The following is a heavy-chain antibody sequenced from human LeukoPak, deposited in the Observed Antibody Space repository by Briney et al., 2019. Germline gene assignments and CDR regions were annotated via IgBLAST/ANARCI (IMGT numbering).Heavy chain of an antibody. D-gene: IGHD2-21*02. CDR2: VSSGSSTI. Sequence: PGGSLRLSCAASGFTFSDYYMSWIRQAPGKALEWVSYVSSGSSTIYYADSVKGRFTVSRDNGTRSLYLHMNSLRAEHTAMSYCARRASSYCSGGCYFASWGQGTLVTVSS. V-gene: IGHV3-11*04. CDR3: ARRASSYCSGGCYFAS. CDR1: GFTFSDYY. J-gene: IGHJ5*01.